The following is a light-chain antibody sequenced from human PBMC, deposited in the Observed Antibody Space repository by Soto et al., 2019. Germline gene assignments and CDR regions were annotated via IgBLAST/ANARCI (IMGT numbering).Light chain of an antibody. V-gene: IGLV1-51*01. J-gene: IGLJ1*01. CDR1: RSNIGARS. CDR3: GAWDNSLNAGV. CDR2: DNN. Sequence: QSVLTQPPSVSAAPGQQVSISCSGSRSNIGARSVSWYQQLPGTSPKLLIYDNNKRPSGIPDRFSASKSGTSATLGITGLQTGDEADYYCGAWDNSLNAGVFGTGTKVTVL.